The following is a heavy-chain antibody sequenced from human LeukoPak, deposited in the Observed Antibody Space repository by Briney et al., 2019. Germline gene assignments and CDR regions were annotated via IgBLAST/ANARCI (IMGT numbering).Heavy chain of an antibody. CDR1: GFSFSSNW. D-gene: IGHD4-17*01. CDR3: ARDRAYGDYAA. J-gene: IGHJ5*02. Sequence: GGSLRLSCIVSGFSFSSNWMSWVRQAPGKGLEWVANIKYDGREKYYVDSVKGRFTISRDNAKNSLYLQMNSLRADDTAVYYCARDRAYGDYAAWGQGTLVTVSS. V-gene: IGHV3-7*03. CDR2: IKYDGREK.